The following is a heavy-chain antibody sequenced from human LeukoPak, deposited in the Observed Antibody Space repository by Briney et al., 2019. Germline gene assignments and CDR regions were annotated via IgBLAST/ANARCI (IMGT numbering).Heavy chain of an antibody. Sequence: GGSLRLSCAASGLTFSSYSMNWVRQAPGKGLEWVSSISSSSSYIYYADSVKGRFTISRDNAKNSLYLQMNSLRAEDTAVYYCAVAVAGPYYFDYWGQGTLVTVSS. V-gene: IGHV3-21*01. CDR1: GLTFSSYS. D-gene: IGHD6-19*01. CDR3: AVAVAGPYYFDY. J-gene: IGHJ4*02. CDR2: ISSSSSYI.